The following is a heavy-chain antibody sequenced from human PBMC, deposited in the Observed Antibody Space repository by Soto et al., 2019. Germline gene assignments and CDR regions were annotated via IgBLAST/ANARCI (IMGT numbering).Heavy chain of an antibody. CDR2: IYYSGST. CDR1: GGSISSSSYY. J-gene: IGHJ4*02. CDR3: ASLGYSYGYMDY. V-gene: IGHV4-39*01. D-gene: IGHD5-18*01. Sequence: SETLSLTCTVSGGSISSSSYYWGWIRQPPGKGLEGIGSIYYSGSTYYNPSLKCRVTISVDTSNNQFSLKLSSVTAADTAVYYCASLGYSYGYMDYWGQGTLVTVSS.